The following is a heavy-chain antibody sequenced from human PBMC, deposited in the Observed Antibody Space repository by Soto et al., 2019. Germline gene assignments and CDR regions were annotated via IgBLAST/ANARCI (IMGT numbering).Heavy chain of an antibody. V-gene: IGHV3-74*01. CDR1: GFTFSSNW. Sequence: GGSLRLSCAASGFTFSSNWMHWVRQLPGKGLVWVSRINTDGSATNYADSVKGRFTTSRDNAKNMLYLQMNSLRLEDTAVYYCARDGEGYWGQGALVTVSS. D-gene: IGHD2-21*01. J-gene: IGHJ4*02. CDR3: ARDGEGY. CDR2: INTDGSAT.